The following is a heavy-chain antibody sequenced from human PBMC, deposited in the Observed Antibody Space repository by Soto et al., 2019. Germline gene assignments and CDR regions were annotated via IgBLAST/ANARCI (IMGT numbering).Heavy chain of an antibody. Sequence: QLVESGGGVVQPGRSLRLSCAASGFTFRNYGIHWVRQAPGKGLEWVALISYDGSNKFYADSVKGRFTISRDNSKNTLYLQMNSRGPEDTAVYYWAKDCCGGGTFYSYGMDVWGQGTTVTVSS. D-gene: IGHD2-21*01. CDR1: GFTFRNYG. V-gene: IGHV3-30*18. CDR2: ISYDGSNK. CDR3: AKDCCGGGTFYSYGMDV. J-gene: IGHJ6*02.